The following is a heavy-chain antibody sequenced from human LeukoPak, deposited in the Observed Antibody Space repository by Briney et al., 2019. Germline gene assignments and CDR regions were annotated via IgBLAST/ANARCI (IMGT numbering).Heavy chain of an antibody. CDR2: IYPEDSDT. Sequence: ASLQISSKGSGYRFTNYWIGWVRPMPGKGLEWMGIIYPEDSDTRYIPSFQGQVTISADKSINTAYLQWSSLKPSDTAIYYCARSASRYFDWFDYWGQGTLVTVSS. D-gene: IGHD3-9*01. J-gene: IGHJ4*02. CDR1: GYRFTNYW. V-gene: IGHV5-51*01. CDR3: ARSASRYFDWFDY.